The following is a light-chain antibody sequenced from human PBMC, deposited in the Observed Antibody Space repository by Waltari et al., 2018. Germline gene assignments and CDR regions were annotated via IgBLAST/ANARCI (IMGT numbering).Light chain of an antibody. J-gene: IGLJ2*01. Sequence: QSALTQPAPVSGSPGQSITISCTGTSSAVGIFNLVPWYQQHPGKAPKLMIYEGSKRPSGVSNRFSGSKSGNTASLTIFGLQAEDEADYYCCSYGGFSNMLFGGGTKVTVL. CDR3: CSYGGFSNML. V-gene: IGLV2-23*01. CDR1: SSAVGIFNL. CDR2: EGS.